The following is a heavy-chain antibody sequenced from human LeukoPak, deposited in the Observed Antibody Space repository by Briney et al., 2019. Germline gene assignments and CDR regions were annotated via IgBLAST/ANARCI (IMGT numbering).Heavy chain of an antibody. CDR1: GFTFISHW. D-gene: IGHD3-16*01. CDR3: ARFGDPSTTLDY. Sequence: PGRSLTLSCSTSGFTFISHWISCVRHPPGKWLEWVAHIRQDGNWRHHLYSVECRFTISRDNTKNPLYLQMNSLRVEETAVYYCARFGDPSTTLDYWGQGTRVTVSS. CDR2: IRQDGNWR. J-gene: IGHJ4*02. V-gene: IGHV3-7*01.